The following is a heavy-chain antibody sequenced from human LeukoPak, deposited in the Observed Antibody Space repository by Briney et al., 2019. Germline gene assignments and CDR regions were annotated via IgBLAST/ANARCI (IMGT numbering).Heavy chain of an antibody. CDR2: INPSGGST. CDR1: GYTFTSYY. V-gene: IGHV1-46*01. CDR3: ARDLKGCSGGSCYLEHWFDP. Sequence: ASVKVSCKASGYTFTSYYMHWVRQAPGQGLEWMGIINPSGGSTSYAQKFQGRVTMTRDTSTSTVYMELSSLRSEDTAVYYCARDLKGCSGGSCYLEHWFDPWGQGTLVTVSS. J-gene: IGHJ5*02. D-gene: IGHD2-15*01.